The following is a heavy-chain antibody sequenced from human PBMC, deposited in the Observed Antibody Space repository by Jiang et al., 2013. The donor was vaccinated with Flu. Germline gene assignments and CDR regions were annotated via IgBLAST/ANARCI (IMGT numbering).Heavy chain of an antibody. CDR1: GGSISSYY. J-gene: IGHJ4*02. CDR2: IYYSGST. D-gene: IGHD5-18*01. CDR3: ARGGDKYSYGYPRFDY. Sequence: GSGLVKPSETLSLTCTVSGGSISSYYWSWIRQPPGKGLEWIGYIYYSGSTNYNPSLKSRVTISVDTSKNQFSLKLSSVTAADTAVYYCARGGDKYSYGYPRFDYWGQGNPGHRLL. V-gene: IGHV4-59*01.